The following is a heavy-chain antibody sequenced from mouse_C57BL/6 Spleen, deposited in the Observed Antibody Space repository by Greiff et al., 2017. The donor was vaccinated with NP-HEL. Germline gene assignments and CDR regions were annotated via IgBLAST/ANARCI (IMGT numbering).Heavy chain of an antibody. CDR3: ARYDYDGGFAY. CDR2: IDPEDGET. J-gene: IGHJ3*01. D-gene: IGHD2-4*01. Sequence: VQLKESGAELVKPGASVKLSCTASGFNIQDYYMHWVKQRTEQGLEWIGRIDPEDGETKYAPKIQGKATITAATSSNTAYLQLRSLTSEDTAVYYCARYDYDGGFAYWGQGTLVTVSA. V-gene: IGHV14-2*01. CDR1: GFNIQDYY.